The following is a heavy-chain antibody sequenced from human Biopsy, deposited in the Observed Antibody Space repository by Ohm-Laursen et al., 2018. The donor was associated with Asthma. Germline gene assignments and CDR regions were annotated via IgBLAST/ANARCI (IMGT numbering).Heavy chain of an antibody. CDR2: INPNSGGT. CDR3: AREGITGTTAWFDP. Sequence: GASVNVSCKASGYTFINYAIHWVRQAPGQRLEWMGRINPNSGGTNYAQKFQGRVTMTRDTSISTAYMELSRLRSDDTAVYYCAREGITGTTAWFDPWGQGTLVTVSS. D-gene: IGHD1-7*01. CDR1: GYTFINYA. V-gene: IGHV1-2*06. J-gene: IGHJ5*02.